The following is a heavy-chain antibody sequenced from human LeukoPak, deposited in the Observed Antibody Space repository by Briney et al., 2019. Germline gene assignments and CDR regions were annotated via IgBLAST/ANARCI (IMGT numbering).Heavy chain of an antibody. CDR3: ARDPLRRAAYYFDY. Sequence: GGSLRLSCAASGFTFSSYAMHWVRQAPGKGLEWVAVISYDGSNKYYADSVKGRFTISRDNSKNTLYLQMNSLRAEDTAVYYCARDPLRRAAYYFDYRGQGTLVTVSS. CDR1: GFTFSSYA. D-gene: IGHD2-15*01. J-gene: IGHJ4*02. CDR2: ISYDGSNK. V-gene: IGHV3-30-3*01.